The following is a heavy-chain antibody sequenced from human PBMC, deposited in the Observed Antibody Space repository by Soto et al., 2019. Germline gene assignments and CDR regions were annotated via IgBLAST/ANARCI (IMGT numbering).Heavy chain of an antibody. J-gene: IGHJ6*02. CDR1: GCSFTTYG. Sequence: QVQLVQSGAEVKKPGASVKVSCKASGCSFTTYGISWVRQAPGQGLEWMGWISDYNGNTNYEKKFQGRVTMTTDTSTRTAYMELKSLRSDDTAVYYCAREGYYSGSGSYSPPRYYGMDVWGQGTTVTVS. CDR3: AREGYYSGSGSYSPPRYYGMDV. D-gene: IGHD3-10*01. CDR2: ISDYNGNT. V-gene: IGHV1-18*01.